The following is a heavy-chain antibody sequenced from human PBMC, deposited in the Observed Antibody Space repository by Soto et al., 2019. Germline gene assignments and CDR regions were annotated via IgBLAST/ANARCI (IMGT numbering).Heavy chain of an antibody. CDR3: ARGHGSNPYDYIWGSYRGGYFDY. Sequence: TSETLSLTCAVYGGSFSGYYWSWIRQPPGKGLEWIGEINHSGSTNYNPSLKSRVTISVDTSKNQFSLKLSSVTAADTAVYYCARGHGSNPYDYIWGSYRGGYFDYWGQGTLVTVSS. CDR1: GGSFSGYY. D-gene: IGHD3-16*02. V-gene: IGHV4-34*01. J-gene: IGHJ4*02. CDR2: INHSGST.